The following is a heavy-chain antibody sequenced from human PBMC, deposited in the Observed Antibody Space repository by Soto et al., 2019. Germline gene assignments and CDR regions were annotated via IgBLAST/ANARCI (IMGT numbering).Heavy chain of an antibody. CDR2: IKQDGSEK. J-gene: IGHJ4*02. CDR3: ARDPHVVPAAMPSYFDY. CDR1: GFTFSSYW. V-gene: IGHV3-7*01. Sequence: EVQLVESGGGLVQPGGSLRLSCAASGFTFSSYWMSWVRQAPGKGLEWVANIKQDGSEKYYVDSVKGRFTISRDNAKNSLYLQMNSLRAEDTAVYYCARDPHVVPAAMPSYFDYWGQGTLVTVSS. D-gene: IGHD2-2*01.